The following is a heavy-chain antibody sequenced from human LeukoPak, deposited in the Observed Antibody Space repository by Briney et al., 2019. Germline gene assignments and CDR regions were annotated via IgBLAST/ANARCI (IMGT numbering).Heavy chain of an antibody. D-gene: IGHD3-22*01. Sequence: SETLSLTCTVSGASFNSDDQYWNWIRQSPGKGLEWIGSIHPSGMLYNNPSLESRVTMSRDTSKNQFSLNLNSVTAADTAVYFCSRGLDSRKLGYWGRGILVTVSS. CDR1: GASFNSDDQY. CDR3: SRGLDSRKLGY. J-gene: IGHJ4*02. V-gene: IGHV4-31*03. CDR2: IHPSGML.